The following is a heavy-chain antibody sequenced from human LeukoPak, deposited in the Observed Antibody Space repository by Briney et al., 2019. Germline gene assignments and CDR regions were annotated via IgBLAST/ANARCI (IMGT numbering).Heavy chain of an antibody. D-gene: IGHD2-2*01. Sequence: GRSLRLSCAASGFTFSSYEMNWVRQAPGKGLEWVSYISSSGSTIYYADSVKGRFTISRDNAKNSLYLQMNSLRAEDTAVYYCARGGDCSSTSCSTQIVATTKGFDYWGQGTLVTVSS. CDR2: ISSSGSTI. CDR1: GFTFSSYE. CDR3: ARGGDCSSTSCSTQIVATTKGFDY. J-gene: IGHJ4*02. V-gene: IGHV3-48*03.